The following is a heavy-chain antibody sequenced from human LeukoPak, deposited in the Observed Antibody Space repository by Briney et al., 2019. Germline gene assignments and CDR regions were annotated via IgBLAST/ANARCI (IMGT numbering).Heavy chain of an antibody. CDR1: GFTFSSYA. J-gene: IGHJ6*02. CDR2: ISGSGGST. Sequence: GGSLRLSCAASGFTFSSYAMSWVRQAPGKGLEWVSAISGSGGSTYYADSVKGRFTISRDNAKNSLYLQMNSLRAEDTAVYYCARGGTTLYYYGMDVWGQGTTVTVSS. V-gene: IGHV3-23*01. D-gene: IGHD1-7*01. CDR3: ARGGTTLYYYGMDV.